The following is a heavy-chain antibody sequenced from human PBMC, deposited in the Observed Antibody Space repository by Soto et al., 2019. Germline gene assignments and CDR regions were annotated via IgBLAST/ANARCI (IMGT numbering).Heavy chain of an antibody. CDR3: ARLGGTTSSDNRFAP. CDR1: GYTFFSYG. CDR2: VSGYNGHT. V-gene: IGHV1-18*01. D-gene: IGHD1-26*01. Sequence: QVKLEQSGAEVKKPGASVKVSCKASGYTFFSYGITWVRQAPGQGLEWMGWVSGYNGHTNYAQKLQGTVTMTRDRSTTTDYMELRNLRSDDTAVYYCARLGGTTSSDNRFAPWGQGTLVTVSS. J-gene: IGHJ5*02.